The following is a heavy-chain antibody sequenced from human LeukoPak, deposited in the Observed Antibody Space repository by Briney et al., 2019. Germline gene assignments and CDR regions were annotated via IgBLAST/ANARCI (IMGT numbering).Heavy chain of an antibody. D-gene: IGHD3-22*01. CDR2: FDPEDGET. CDR1: GYTLTELS. V-gene: IGHV1-24*01. CDR3: ATGNPDSSGYYLFR. Sequence: ASVKVSCKVSGYTLTELSMHWVRQAPGKGLEWMGGFDPEDGETIYAQKFQGRVIMTQDTSTDTAYMELSSLRSEDTAVYYCATGNPDSSGYYLFRWGQGTLVTVSS. J-gene: IGHJ4*02.